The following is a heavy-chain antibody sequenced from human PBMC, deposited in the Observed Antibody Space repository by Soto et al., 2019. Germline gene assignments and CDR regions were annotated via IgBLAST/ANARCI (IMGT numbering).Heavy chain of an antibody. J-gene: IGHJ6*02. CDR1: GFTFSDYY. D-gene: IGHD3-22*01. CDR2: ISSSGSTI. V-gene: IGHV3-11*01. CDR3: ARMLSSGSRDYYYGMDV. Sequence: GGSLRLSCAASGFTFSDYYMSWIRQAPGKGLEWVSYISSSGSTIYYADSVKGRFTISRDNAKNSLYLQMNSLRAEDTAVYYCARMLSSGSRDYYYGMDVWGQGTTVTVSS.